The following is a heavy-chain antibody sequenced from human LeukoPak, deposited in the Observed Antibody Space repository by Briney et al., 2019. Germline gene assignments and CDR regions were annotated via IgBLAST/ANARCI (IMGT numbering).Heavy chain of an antibody. CDR1: GFTFNAYA. CDR3: AKDPGSGTFYADYFDY. J-gene: IGHJ4*02. Sequence: PGGSLRLSCAASGFTFNAYAMSWVRLAPGKGLEWVSGISGSGYSTYYADSVKGRFTISRHNSKSTLYLQMNSLRAEDAAVYYCAKDPGSGTFYADYFDYWGQGTLVTVSS. CDR2: ISGSGYST. D-gene: IGHD3-10*01. V-gene: IGHV3-23*01.